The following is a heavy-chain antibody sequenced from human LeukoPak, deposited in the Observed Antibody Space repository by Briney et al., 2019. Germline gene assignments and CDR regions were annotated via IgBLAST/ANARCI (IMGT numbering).Heavy chain of an antibody. J-gene: IGHJ4*02. D-gene: IGHD3-10*01. CDR2: ISWGGGST. CDR3: AKDRSGNSYGHFDY. Sequence: GGSLRLSCAASGFTFDDYAMHWVRQAPGKGLEWVSLISWGGGSTYYADSVKGRFTISRDNSKNSLYLHMNSLRAEDTALYFCAKDRSGNSYGHFDYWGQGTLVTVSS. V-gene: IGHV3-43D*04. CDR1: GFTFDDYA.